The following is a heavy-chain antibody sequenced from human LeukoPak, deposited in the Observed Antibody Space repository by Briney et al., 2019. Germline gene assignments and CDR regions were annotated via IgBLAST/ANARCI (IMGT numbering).Heavy chain of an antibody. Sequence: GGSLRLSCAASGFTFGSYAMTWVRQAPGKGLEWVSYISSVSSTIYYADSVKGRFTISRDNAKNSLYLQMNSLRAEDTAVYYCARGIGTGRQPFDYWGQGTLVTVSS. V-gene: IGHV3-48*01. J-gene: IGHJ4*02. CDR3: ARGIGTGRQPFDY. D-gene: IGHD1-1*01. CDR1: GFTFGSYA. CDR2: ISSVSSTI.